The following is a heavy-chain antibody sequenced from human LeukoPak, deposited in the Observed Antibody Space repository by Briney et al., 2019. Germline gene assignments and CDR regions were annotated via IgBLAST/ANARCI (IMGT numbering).Heavy chain of an antibody. V-gene: IGHV4-30-2*03. J-gene: IGHJ5*02. D-gene: IGHD4-23*01. CDR2: ISHSGST. CDR3: ARHSRRAGGSNWFDP. Sequence: PSQTLSLTCTVSDDSISSGAYYWTWIRQPPGKGLEWIGYISHSGSTYYNPSLKSRVTISVDTSKNQFSLKLSSVTAADTAVYYCARHSRRAGGSNWFDPWGQGTLVTVSS. CDR1: DDSISSGAYY.